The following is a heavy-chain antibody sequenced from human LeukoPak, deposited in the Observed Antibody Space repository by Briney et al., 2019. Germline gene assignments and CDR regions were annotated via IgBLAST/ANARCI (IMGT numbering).Heavy chain of an antibody. CDR2: ISGSGGST. V-gene: IGHV3-23*01. CDR3: AREVDYYDRSRTGFDP. Sequence: GGSLRLSCAASGFTFSSYAMSWVRQAPGKGLEWVSAISGSGGSTYYADSVKGRFTISRDNAKNSLYLQMNSLRAEDTAVYYCAREVDYYDRSRTGFDPWGQGTLVTVSS. D-gene: IGHD3-22*01. CDR1: GFTFSSYA. J-gene: IGHJ5*02.